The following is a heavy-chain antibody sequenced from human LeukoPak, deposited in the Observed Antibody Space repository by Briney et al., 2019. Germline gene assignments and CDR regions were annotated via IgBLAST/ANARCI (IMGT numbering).Heavy chain of an antibody. V-gene: IGHV3-23*01. Sequence: GGSLRLSCAASGFTFSSYAMSWVRQAPGKGLEWVSAISGSGGSTYYADSVKGRFTISRDNSKNTLYLQMNSLRAEDTAVYSRAKDGTRYCSGGSCYSTPYWGQGTLITVSS. CDR1: GFTFSSYA. CDR3: AKDGTRYCSGGSCYSTPY. CDR2: ISGSGGST. D-gene: IGHD2-15*01. J-gene: IGHJ4*02.